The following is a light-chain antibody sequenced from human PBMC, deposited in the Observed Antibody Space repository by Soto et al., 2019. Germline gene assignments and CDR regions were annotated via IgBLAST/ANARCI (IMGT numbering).Light chain of an antibody. CDR3: TSYLGSNTFNSV. V-gene: IGLV2-8*01. CDR1: SSDVGGYNY. Sequence: QSALTQPPAASGAPGQSVTIACTGTSSDVGGYNYVSWYQHHPGKAPKLIIYEVDERPSGVPDRFSGSKSGNTASLTVSGLQAEDEADYHRTSYLGSNTFNSVFRYGPKATVL. CDR2: EVD. J-gene: IGLJ1*01.